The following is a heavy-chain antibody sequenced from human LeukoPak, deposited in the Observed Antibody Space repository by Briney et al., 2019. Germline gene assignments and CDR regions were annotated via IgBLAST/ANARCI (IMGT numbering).Heavy chain of an antibody. D-gene: IGHD4-17*01. CDR2: ISSSGSTK. J-gene: IGHJ4*02. V-gene: IGHV3-48*03. Sequence: GGSLRLSCAASGFTFSSYEMNWVRQAPGKGLEWVSYISSSGSTKYYAVSVMGRFTLSRDNAKKSLFLQMNGLRADDTAVYYCAREALTETTFGPYDYWGQGTLVTVSS. CDR3: AREALTETTFGPYDY. CDR1: GFTFSSYE.